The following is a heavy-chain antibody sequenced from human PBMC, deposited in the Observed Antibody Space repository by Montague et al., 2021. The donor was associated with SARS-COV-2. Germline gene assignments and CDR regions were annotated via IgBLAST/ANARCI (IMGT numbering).Heavy chain of an antibody. CDR3: AKDQGDCSSSRCFRGWTYYYYGMDV. D-gene: IGHD2-2*01. V-gene: IGHV3-30*18. CDR2: ISYDGSNK. J-gene: IGHJ6*02. CDR1: GFTFSSYG. Sequence: RLSCAASGFTFSSYGIHWVRQAPGKGLEWVAVISYDGSNKHYAXSVKGRFTISRDNSKNTLYLQMNSLRAEDTAVYYCAKDQGDCSSSRCFRGWTYYYYGMDVWGQGTTVTVSS.